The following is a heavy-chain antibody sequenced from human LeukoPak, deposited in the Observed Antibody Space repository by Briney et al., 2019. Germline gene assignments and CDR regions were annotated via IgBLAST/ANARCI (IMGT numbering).Heavy chain of an antibody. CDR3: ARPASGGLSEDY. CDR1: GFNVSTRY. V-gene: IGHV3-53*01. D-gene: IGHD3-10*01. Sequence: GGSLRLSCAASGFNVSTRYMSWVRQAPGKGLEWVARIYRDGTIYYADSVKGRFTISRDISKNMLYLQMNSLRADDTAVYYCARPASGGLSEDYWGQGTLVTVSA. J-gene: IGHJ4*02. CDR2: IYRDGTI.